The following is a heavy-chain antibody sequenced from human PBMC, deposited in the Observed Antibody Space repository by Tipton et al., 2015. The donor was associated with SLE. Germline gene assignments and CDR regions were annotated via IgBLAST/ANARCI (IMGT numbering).Heavy chain of an antibody. V-gene: IGHV4-59*01. CDR1: GGSISSYY. CDR2: IYHSGST. D-gene: IGHD3-3*01. Sequence: TLSLTCTVSGGSISSYYWSWIRQPPGKGLEWIGYIYHSGSTNYNPSLKSRVTISVDTSKNQFSLKLSSVTAADTAVYYCARLGYDFWSGYYYYMDVWGKGTTVTVSS. CDR3: ARLGYDFWSGYYYYMDV. J-gene: IGHJ6*03.